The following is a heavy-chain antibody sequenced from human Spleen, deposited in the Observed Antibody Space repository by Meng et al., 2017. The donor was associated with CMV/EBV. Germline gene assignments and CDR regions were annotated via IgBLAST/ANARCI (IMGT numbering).Heavy chain of an antibody. CDR2: IYYSGST. CDR1: GGSISSGDYY. Sequence: SETLSLTCTVSGGSISSGDYYWSWIRQPPGKGLEWIGYIYYSGSTYYNPSLKSRVTISVDTSKNQFSLKLSSVTAADTAVYYCARAFECQLLWSYWGQGTLVTVSS. CDR3: ARAFECQLLWSY. J-gene: IGHJ4*02. D-gene: IGHD2-2*01. V-gene: IGHV4-30-4*08.